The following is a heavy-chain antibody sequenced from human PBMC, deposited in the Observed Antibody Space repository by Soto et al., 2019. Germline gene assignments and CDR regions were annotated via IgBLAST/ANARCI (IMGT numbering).Heavy chain of an antibody. Sequence: ASVKVSCKASGYTFTGYYMHWVRQAPGQGLEWMGWISPDSGGTNYAQKFQGRVTMTRDTSISTAYMELSSLRSDDTAVYFCARDSGYCTSTSCYYFDSWGQGTLVTVSS. CDR2: ISPDSGGT. V-gene: IGHV1-2*02. CDR1: GYTFTGYY. D-gene: IGHD2-2*01. CDR3: ARDSGYCTSTSCYYFDS. J-gene: IGHJ4*02.